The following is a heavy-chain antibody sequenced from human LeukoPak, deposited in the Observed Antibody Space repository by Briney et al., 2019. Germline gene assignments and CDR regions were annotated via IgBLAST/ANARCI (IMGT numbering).Heavy chain of an antibody. D-gene: IGHD3-10*01. CDR2: IYYSGST. CDR1: GGSISSSSYY. Sequence: SETLSLTCTVSGGSISSSSYYWGWVRQPPGKGLEWIGSIYYSGSTYYNPSLKSRVTISVDTSKNQFSLKLSSVTAADTAVYYCARIIKYGYYGSERTLDYWGQGTLVTVSS. J-gene: IGHJ4*02. V-gene: IGHV4-39*01. CDR3: ARIIKYGYYGSERTLDY.